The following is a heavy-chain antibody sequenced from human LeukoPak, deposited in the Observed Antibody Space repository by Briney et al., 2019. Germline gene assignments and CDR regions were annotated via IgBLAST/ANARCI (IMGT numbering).Heavy chain of an antibody. V-gene: IGHV3-23*01. CDR3: AKWGDYDVLTGYYVSDF. CDR2: ISGRSGST. J-gene: IGHJ4*02. D-gene: IGHD3-9*01. Sequence: PGASLRLSCAASGFIFSNYAMYWVRQAPGKGLEWASAISGRSGSTYYADSVKGRFTISRDSSKNTLYLQMNSLRADDTAVYYCAKWGDYDVLTGYYVSDFWGQGTLVTVSS. CDR1: GFIFSNYA.